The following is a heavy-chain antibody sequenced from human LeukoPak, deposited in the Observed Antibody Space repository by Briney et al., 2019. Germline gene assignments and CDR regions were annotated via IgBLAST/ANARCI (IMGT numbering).Heavy chain of an antibody. CDR2: MYYNGST. J-gene: IGHJ5*02. Sequence: SETLSLTCTVSGGSISSSSPYCGWIRQPPWKGLEWIGSMYYNGSTYYNPSLKSRVTISVDTSKNQFSLRLSSVTAADTAVYYCARRGSGYDDNWFDLWGQGTLVTVSS. D-gene: IGHD5-12*01. V-gene: IGHV4-39*01. CDR3: ARRGSGYDDNWFDL. CDR1: GGSISSSSPY.